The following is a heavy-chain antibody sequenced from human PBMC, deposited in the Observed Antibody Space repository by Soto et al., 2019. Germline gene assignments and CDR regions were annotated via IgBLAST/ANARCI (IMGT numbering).Heavy chain of an antibody. CDR2: IYHSGST. Sequence: QVQLQESGPGLVKPSGTLSLTCAVSGGSISSSNWWSWVRQPPGKGREWIGEIYHSGSTNYNPSPNSRVTLSVDKSNNQFTRLLTSVPAADTAVYYCARVPRAAAGTDWGQGPLVTVSS. V-gene: IGHV4-4*02. D-gene: IGHD6-13*01. CDR3: ARVPRAAAGTD. CDR1: GGSISSSNW. J-gene: IGHJ4*02.